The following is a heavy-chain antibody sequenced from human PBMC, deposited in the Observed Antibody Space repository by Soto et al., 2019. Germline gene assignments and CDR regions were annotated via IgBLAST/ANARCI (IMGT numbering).Heavy chain of an antibody. CDR1: GFTFSDSY. J-gene: IGHJ4*02. D-gene: IGHD3-10*01. Sequence: QVHLVESGGGLVKPGGSLRLSCAASGFTFSDSYMTWIHQAPGKGLEWVSYISGSGETIYYADSVKGRFTVSRDNAKKSLYLQMNSLRAEDTAVYYCASDPYYYASEYWGQGTLVTVSS. V-gene: IGHV3-11*01. CDR3: ASDPYYYASEY. CDR2: ISGSGETI.